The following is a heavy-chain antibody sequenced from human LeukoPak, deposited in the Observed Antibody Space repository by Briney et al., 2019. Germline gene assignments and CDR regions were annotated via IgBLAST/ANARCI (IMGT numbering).Heavy chain of an antibody. J-gene: IGHJ6*02. CDR3: ARSFGTYYGMDV. V-gene: IGHV3-53*04. Sequence: GGSLRRSRAASGFTVSSNYMSWVRQAPGKGLEWVSVIYSGGSTHYADSVKGRFTISRHNSKNTLYLQMNSLRAEDAAVYYCARSFGTYYGMDVWGQGTTVTVSS. CDR2: IYSGGST. D-gene: IGHD3-10*01. CDR1: GFTVSSNY.